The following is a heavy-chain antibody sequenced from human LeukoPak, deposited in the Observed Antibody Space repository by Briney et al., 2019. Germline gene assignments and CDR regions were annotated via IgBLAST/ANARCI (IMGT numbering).Heavy chain of an antibody. CDR2: IYHSGST. J-gene: IGHJ6*04. Sequence: LSLTCAVSGGSISSSNWWRWVRQPPGKGLEWVGEIYHSGSTNYNPSLKSRVTISVDKSKNQFSLKLSSVTAADTAVYYCLMFGDPRTVYYYYGMDVWGKGTTVTVSS. CDR1: GGSISSSNW. V-gene: IGHV4-4*02. CDR3: LMFGDPRTVYYYYGMDV. D-gene: IGHD3-10*02.